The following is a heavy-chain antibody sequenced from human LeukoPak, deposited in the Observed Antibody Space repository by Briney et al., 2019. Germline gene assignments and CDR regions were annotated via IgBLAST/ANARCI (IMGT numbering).Heavy chain of an antibody. CDR2: IYYSGST. J-gene: IGHJ5*02. D-gene: IGHD2-2*02. Sequence: SETLSLTCTVSGGSISSSSYYWGWIRQPPGKGLEWIGSIYYSGSTYYNPSLKSRVTISVDTSKNQFSLKLCSVTAADTAMYYCARGYCSSTSCYNLNWFDPWGQGTLVTVSS. CDR1: GGSISSSSYY. CDR3: ARGYCSSTSCYNLNWFDP. V-gene: IGHV4-39*01.